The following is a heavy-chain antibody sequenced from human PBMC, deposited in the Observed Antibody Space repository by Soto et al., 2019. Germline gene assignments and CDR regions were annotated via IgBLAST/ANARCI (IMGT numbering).Heavy chain of an antibody. D-gene: IGHD3-3*01. CDR1: GGSISSYY. CDR2: IYYSGST. V-gene: IGHV4-59*01. CDR3: ARADFWSLFDP. J-gene: IGHJ5*02. Sequence: SETLSLTCTVSGGSISSYYWSWIRQPPGKGLEWIGYIYYSGSTNYNPSLKSRVTISVDTSKNQFSLKLSSVTAADTAVYYCARADFWSLFDPWGQGTLVTVSS.